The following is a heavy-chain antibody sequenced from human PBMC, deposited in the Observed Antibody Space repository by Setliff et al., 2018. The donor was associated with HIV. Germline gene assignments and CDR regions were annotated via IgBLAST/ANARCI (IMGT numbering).Heavy chain of an antibody. J-gene: IGHJ5*02. CDR2: INHSGST. CDR1: GGSFSGYY. Sequence: SETLSLTCAVYGGSFSGYYWSWIRQPPGKGLEWIGEINHSGSTNYNPSLKSRVAISIDTSKNQFSLNLTSVTAADTAVYYCASRVYYYDSNNFLREEGFDPWGQGTLVTV. V-gene: IGHV4-34*01. D-gene: IGHD3-22*01. CDR3: ASRVYYYDSNNFLREEGFDP.